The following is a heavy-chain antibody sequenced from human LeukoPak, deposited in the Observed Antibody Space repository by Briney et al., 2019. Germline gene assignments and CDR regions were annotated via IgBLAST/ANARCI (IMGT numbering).Heavy chain of an antibody. D-gene: IGHD1-26*01. V-gene: IGHV3-30*02. Sequence: SGGSLRLSCAASGFTFSSYGMHWVRQAPGKGLEWVAFIRYDGSNKYYADSVKGRFTISRDNSKHTLYLQMNSLRAEDAALYFCARDPYNGSYGAYYYYYMDVWGKGTTVTISS. CDR3: ARDPYNGSYGAYYYYYMDV. CDR2: IRYDGSNK. CDR1: GFTFSSYG. J-gene: IGHJ6*03.